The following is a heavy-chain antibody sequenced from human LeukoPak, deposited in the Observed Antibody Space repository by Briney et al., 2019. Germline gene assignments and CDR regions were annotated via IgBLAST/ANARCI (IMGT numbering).Heavy chain of an antibody. CDR2: INHSGST. CDR3: ARASTGSSTSYANWFDP. D-gene: IGHD2-2*01. V-gene: IGHV4-34*01. CDR1: GGSFSGYY. J-gene: IGHJ5*02. Sequence: SETLSLTCAVYGGSFSGYYWSWIRQPPGKGLEWIGEINHSGSTNYNPSLKSRVTISVDTSKNQFSLKLSSVTAADTAVYYCARASTGSSTSYANWFDPWGQGTLVTVSS.